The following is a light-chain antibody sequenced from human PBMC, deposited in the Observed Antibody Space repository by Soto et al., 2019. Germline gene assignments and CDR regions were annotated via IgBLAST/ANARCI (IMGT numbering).Light chain of an antibody. J-gene: IGLJ2*01. CDR3: ATWDDSLSSRVI. CDR1: SSNIGSNT. CDR2: SNN. Sequence: QSVLTQPPSASGTPGQRVTISCSGSSSNIGSNTVNWYQQLPGTAPKLLIYSNNQRPSGVPDRFSGSKSGTSASLAISGLQSEDEADYYCATWDDSLSSRVIFGGGTQLTVL. V-gene: IGLV1-44*01.